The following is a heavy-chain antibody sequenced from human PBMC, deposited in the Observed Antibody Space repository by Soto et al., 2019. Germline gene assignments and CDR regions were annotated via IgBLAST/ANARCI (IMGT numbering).Heavy chain of an antibody. CDR3: ARPRYRFGTSGYYPFDY. V-gene: IGHV4-39*01. D-gene: IGHD3-22*01. J-gene: IGHJ4*02. Sequence: SETLSLTCSVSGDFISNTTYYWGWVRQAPGKGLEWVGSIYFSGSGTSHYNPSLKSRVTISVDTSKNQFSLKLTSVTAADTAVYYCARPRYRFGTSGYYPFDYWGQGTLVTVSS. CDR2: IYFSGSGTS. CDR1: GDFISNTTYY.